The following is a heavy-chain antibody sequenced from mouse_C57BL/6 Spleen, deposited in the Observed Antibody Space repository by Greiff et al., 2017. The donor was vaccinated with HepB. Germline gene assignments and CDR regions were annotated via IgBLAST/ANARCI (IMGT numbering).Heavy chain of an antibody. J-gene: IGHJ3*01. Sequence: VKLMESDAELVKPGASVKISCKVSGYTFTDHTIHWMKQRPEQGLEWIGYIYPRDGSTKYNEKFKGKATLTADKSSSTAYMQLNSLTSEDSAVYFCARQSSYYLAWFAYWGQGTLVTVSA. CDR2: IYPRDGST. CDR1: GYTFTDHT. D-gene: IGHD5-1*01. V-gene: IGHV1-78*01. CDR3: ARQSSYYLAWFAY.